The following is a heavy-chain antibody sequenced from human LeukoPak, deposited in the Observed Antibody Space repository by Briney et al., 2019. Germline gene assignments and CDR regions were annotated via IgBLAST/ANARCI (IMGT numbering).Heavy chain of an antibody. CDR3: AGSRDYISDQDY. D-gene: IGHD3-16*01. J-gene: IGHJ4*02. Sequence: SETLSLTCAVSGGSISSNTWWSWVRQPPGQGLEWIGEIYHSGSTKYNPSLKSRVSMSVDKSKNQFFLNLSSVTAADTAVYYCAGSRDYISDQDYWGQGTLVTVSS. CDR1: GGSISSNTW. CDR2: IYHSGST. V-gene: IGHV4-4*02.